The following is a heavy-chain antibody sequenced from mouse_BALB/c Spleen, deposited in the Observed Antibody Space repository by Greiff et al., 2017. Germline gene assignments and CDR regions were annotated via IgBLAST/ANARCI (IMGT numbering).Heavy chain of an antibody. CDR3: ARQGAVTRYWYCDV. J-gene: IGHJ1*01. CDR2: ISNGGGST. V-gene: IGHV5-12-2*01. D-gene: IGHD3-3*01. CDR1: GFTFSSYT. Sequence: EVQVVESGGGLVQPGGSLKLSCAASGFTFSSYTMSWVRQTPEKRLEWVAYISNGGGSTYYPDTVKGRFTISRDNAKNTLYLQMSSLKSEDTAMYYCARQGAVTRYWYCDVWGAGTTVTVSS.